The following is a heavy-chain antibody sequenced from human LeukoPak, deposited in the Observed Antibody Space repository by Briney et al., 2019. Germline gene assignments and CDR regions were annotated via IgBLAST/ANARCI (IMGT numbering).Heavy chain of an antibody. CDR1: GYTFTGYY. D-gene: IGHD1-26*01. CDR3: ASASSGSSFKYYYYYYGMDV. J-gene: IGHJ6*02. CDR2: INPNSGGT. V-gene: IGHV1-2*02. Sequence: ASVKVSCKASGYTFTGYYMHWVRQAPGQGLEWMGWINPNSGGTNYAQKFQGRVTMTRDTSVSTAYMELSRLRSDDTAVYYCASASSGSSFKYYYYYYGMDVWGQGTTVTVSS.